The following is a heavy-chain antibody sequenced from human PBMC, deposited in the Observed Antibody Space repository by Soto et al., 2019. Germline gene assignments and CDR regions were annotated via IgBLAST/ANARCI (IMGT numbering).Heavy chain of an antibody. CDR2: TNAGNGNT. CDR1: GYTFTSYA. J-gene: IGHJ4*02. V-gene: IGHV1-3*01. CDR3: ARGLNGYLHYFDY. D-gene: IGHD5-18*01. Sequence: QVQLVQSGAEVKKPGASVKVSCKASGYTFTSYAMHWVRQAPGQRLEWMGWTNAGNGNTKYSQKFQGRVTITRDTSASTAYMELSSLRSADTDVYYCARGLNGYLHYFDYWGQGTLVTVSS.